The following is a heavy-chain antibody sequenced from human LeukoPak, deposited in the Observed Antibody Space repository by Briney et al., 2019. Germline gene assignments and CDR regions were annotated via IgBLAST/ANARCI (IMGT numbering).Heavy chain of an antibody. V-gene: IGHV4-34*01. D-gene: IGHD6-25*01. CDR2: INHSGST. CDR3: ARRGHWQRLGYDY. Sequence: SETLSLTCAVYGGSFSGYYWSWIRQPPGKGLEWIGEINHSGSTNYNPSLKSRVTISVDTSKNQFSLKLSSVTAADTAVYYCARRGHWQRLGYDYWGQGTLVTVSS. J-gene: IGHJ4*02. CDR1: GGSFSGYY.